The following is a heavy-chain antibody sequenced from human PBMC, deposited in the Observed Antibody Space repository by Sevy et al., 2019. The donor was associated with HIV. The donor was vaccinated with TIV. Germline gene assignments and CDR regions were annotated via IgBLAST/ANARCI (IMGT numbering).Heavy chain of an antibody. CDR1: GFTFSKYS. D-gene: IGHD2-8*01. V-gene: IGHV3-23*01. Sequence: GSLRLSCSASGFTFSKYSMSWVRQPPGKGLEWVSTLSFGCGEINYADSVKGRFTISRDNSKSSVYLQMNNLRPEETVVYYCAREGCTKPHDYWGQGTLVTVSS. CDR2: LSFGCGEI. J-gene: IGHJ4*02. CDR3: AREGCTKPHDY.